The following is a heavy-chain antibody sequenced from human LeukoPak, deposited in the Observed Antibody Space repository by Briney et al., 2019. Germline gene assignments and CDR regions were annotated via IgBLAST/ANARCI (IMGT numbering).Heavy chain of an antibody. J-gene: IGHJ4*02. CDR2: ISGNGGST. D-gene: IGHD4-17*01. CDR1: GFTFSSYA. CDR3: AKGEYEVTTSRLDY. Sequence: GSLRLSCAASGFTFSSYAMSWVRQAPGKGLEWVSAISGNGGSTYYADSVKGRFTISRDNSKNTLYLQMNSLRAEDTAVYYCAKGEYEVTTSRLDYWGQGTLVTVSS. V-gene: IGHV3-23*01.